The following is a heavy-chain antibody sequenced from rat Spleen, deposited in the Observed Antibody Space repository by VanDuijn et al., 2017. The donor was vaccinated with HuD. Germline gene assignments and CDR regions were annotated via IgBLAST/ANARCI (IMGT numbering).Heavy chain of an antibody. D-gene: IGHD4-3*01. CDR1: GFTFSDYN. J-gene: IGHJ4*01. CDR2: IIYDGRST. Sequence: EVQLVESGGGLVQPGRSLKLSCAASGFTFSDYNMAWVRQAPKKGLEWVATIIYDGRSTFYRDSVRARFTISRDNAKSILYLQMDSLQSEDTATYYCARHGRGERTYYYVLDAWGQGASVTVSS. V-gene: IGHV5-7*01. CDR3: ARHGRGERTYYYVLDA.